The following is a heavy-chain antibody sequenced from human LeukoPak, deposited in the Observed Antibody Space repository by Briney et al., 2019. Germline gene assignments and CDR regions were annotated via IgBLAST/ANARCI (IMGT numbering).Heavy chain of an antibody. V-gene: IGHV1-46*01. CDR3: ARDLTPRDGYNFSVPGNL. CDR1: GYTFTSYY. Sequence: ASVKVSCKASGYTFTSYYMHWVRQAPGQGLEWMGIINPSGGSTSYAQKFQGRVTMTRDTSTSTVYMELSSLRSEDTVVYYCARDLTPRDGYNFSVPGNLWGQGTLVTVSS. CDR2: INPSGGST. D-gene: IGHD5-24*01. J-gene: IGHJ4*02.